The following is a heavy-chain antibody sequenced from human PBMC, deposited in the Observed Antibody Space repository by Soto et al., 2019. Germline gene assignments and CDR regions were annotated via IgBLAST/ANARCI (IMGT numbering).Heavy chain of an antibody. V-gene: IGHV3-21*01. CDR2: ISTGSSYI. J-gene: IGHJ1*01. CDR3: AREMKQLVQVGFLQH. D-gene: IGHD6-13*01. Sequence: PGGSLRLSCAASGFTFSSYTMHWVRQAPGKGLEWVSSISTGSSYIYYADSLKGRFTISRDNAGNSLYLQMNSLRAEDTAVYYCAREMKQLVQVGFLQHWGQGTLVTVSS. CDR1: GFTFSSYT.